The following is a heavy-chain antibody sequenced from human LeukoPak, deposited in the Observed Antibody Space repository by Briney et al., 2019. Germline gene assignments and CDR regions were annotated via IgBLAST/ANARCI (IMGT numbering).Heavy chain of an antibody. CDR2: IWYDGSNK. CDR3: ARVGIYYYYGMDV. Sequence: GRSLGLSCAASGFTFRTYGMHWVRQAPGKGLEWVAVIWYDGSNKDYADSVEGRFTISRDNSKSTLYLQMNSLRAEDTAVYYCARVGIYYYYGMDVWGQGTTVTVSS. D-gene: IGHD1-14*01. J-gene: IGHJ6*02. V-gene: IGHV3-33*01. CDR1: GFTFRTYG.